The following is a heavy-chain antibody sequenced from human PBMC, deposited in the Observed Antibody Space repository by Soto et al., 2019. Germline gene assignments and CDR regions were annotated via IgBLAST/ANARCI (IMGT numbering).Heavy chain of an antibody. Sequence: SETLSLTCADYGGSFSGYYWSWIRQPPGKGLEWIGDIYYSGSTNYNPSLKSRVTISVATSKNQFSLKLSSVTAADTAVYYCARDGTAVAAGYYGMDVWGQGTTVTVSS. CDR1: GGSFSGYY. CDR3: ARDGTAVAAGYYGMDV. J-gene: IGHJ6*02. V-gene: IGHV4-59*13. D-gene: IGHD5-18*01. CDR2: IYYSGST.